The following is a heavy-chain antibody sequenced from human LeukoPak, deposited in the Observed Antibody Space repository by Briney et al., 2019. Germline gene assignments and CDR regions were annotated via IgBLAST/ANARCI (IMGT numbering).Heavy chain of an antibody. CDR1: GDSVSSNRAA. CDR3: ARDIGYSSGWSDAFDI. D-gene: IGHD6-19*01. J-gene: IGHJ3*02. Sequence: SQTLSLTCVISGDSVSSNRAAWNWIRQSPSRGLEWLGRTYYKSKWYKDYAVSVKSRIIINPDTSKNQVSLELSSVTPEDTAVYYCARDIGYSSGWSDAFDIWGLGTMVTVSS. V-gene: IGHV6-1*01. CDR2: TYYKSKWYK.